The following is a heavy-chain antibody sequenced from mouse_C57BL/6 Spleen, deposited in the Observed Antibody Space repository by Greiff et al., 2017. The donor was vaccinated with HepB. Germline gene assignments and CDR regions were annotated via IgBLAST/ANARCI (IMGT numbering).Heavy chain of an antibody. V-gene: IGHV14-4*01. Sequence: VQLQQSGAELVRPGASVKLSCTASGFNIKDDYMHWVKQRPEQGLEWIGWIDPENGDTEYASKFQGKATITADKSSNTAYLQLSSLTSEDTAVYYCTTRGFTTVVANYAMDYWGQGTSVTVSS. J-gene: IGHJ4*01. CDR2: IDPENGDT. D-gene: IGHD1-1*01. CDR3: TTRGFTTVVANYAMDY. CDR1: GFNIKDDY.